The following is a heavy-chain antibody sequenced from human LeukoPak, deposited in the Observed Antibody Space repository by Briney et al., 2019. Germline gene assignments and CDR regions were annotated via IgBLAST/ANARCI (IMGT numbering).Heavy chain of an antibody. Sequence: QSGVSLRLSCAGSGFTFSNYAMSWVRQAPGKGLEWVSAISGSGGSTYYADAVKGRFTISRDNSKNTLYLQMNSLRAEDTAVYYCAKDPSFLLNSYDSSDRFFDYWGQGTLVTVSS. CDR3: AKDPSFLLNSYDSSDRFFDY. J-gene: IGHJ4*02. V-gene: IGHV3-23*01. CDR2: ISGSGGST. CDR1: GFTFSNYA. D-gene: IGHD3-22*01.